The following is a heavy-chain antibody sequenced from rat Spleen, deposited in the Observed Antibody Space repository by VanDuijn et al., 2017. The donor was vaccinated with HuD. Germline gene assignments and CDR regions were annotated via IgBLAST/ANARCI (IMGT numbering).Heavy chain of an antibody. CDR1: GFTFSNYL. D-gene: IGHD1-11*01. CDR2: ISSSSGT. CDR3: GPDYFGGDVMDA. J-gene: IGHJ4*01. V-gene: IGHV5-62*01. Sequence: VQLVESGGGLVQPGKSLKLSCSASGFTFSNYLMHWIRQAPGKGLDWVAYISSSSGTVYADAVKGRFTISRDNAKSTLYLQMDSLRSEDTATYYCGPDYFGGDVMDAWGQGVSVTVSS.